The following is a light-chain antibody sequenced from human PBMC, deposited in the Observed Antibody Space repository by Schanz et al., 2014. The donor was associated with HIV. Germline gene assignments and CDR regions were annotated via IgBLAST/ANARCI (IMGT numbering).Light chain of an antibody. V-gene: IGLV1-40*01. Sequence: QSVLTQPPSVSGAPGQRVTISCTGSSSNIGAGYDVHWYQHLPGSAPKLLISGNNNRPSGVPDRFSGSKSGTAASLDITALLAGDEAEYYRQSYDSSLSGVLFGGGTKLTVL. CDR1: SSNIGAGYD. J-gene: IGLJ2*01. CDR2: GNN. CDR3: QSYDSSLSGVL.